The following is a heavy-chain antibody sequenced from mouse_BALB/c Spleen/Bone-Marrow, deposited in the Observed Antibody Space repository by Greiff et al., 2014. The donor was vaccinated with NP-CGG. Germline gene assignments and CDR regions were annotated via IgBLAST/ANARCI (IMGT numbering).Heavy chain of an antibody. J-gene: IGHJ2*01. D-gene: IGHD1-1*01. CDR2: ISYSGST. CDR3: ARRDTTAYYFDY. Sequence: EVKLVESGPGLVKPSQSLSLTCTVTGYSITSDYAWNWIRQFPGNKLEWMGYISYSGSTSYNPSLKSRISITRDTSKNQFFLQLNSVTTEDTATYYCARRDTTAYYFDYWGQGTTLTVSS. V-gene: IGHV3-2*02. CDR1: GYSITSDYA.